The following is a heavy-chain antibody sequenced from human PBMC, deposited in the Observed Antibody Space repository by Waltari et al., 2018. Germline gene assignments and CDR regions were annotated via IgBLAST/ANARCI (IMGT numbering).Heavy chain of an antibody. V-gene: IGHV4-38-2*01. CDR3: AGRDSGSYKA. CDR2: IYHSGST. Sequence: QVQLQESGPGLVKPSETLSLTCAVSGYSISSGYYWGWIRQPPGKGLEWIGSIYHSGSTYHNPSLQGRVPISVGTSKNPFSLKLSSVTAADTAGYYCAGRDSGSYKARGQGTLVTVSS. CDR1: GYSISSGYY. J-gene: IGHJ4*02. D-gene: IGHD3-10*01.